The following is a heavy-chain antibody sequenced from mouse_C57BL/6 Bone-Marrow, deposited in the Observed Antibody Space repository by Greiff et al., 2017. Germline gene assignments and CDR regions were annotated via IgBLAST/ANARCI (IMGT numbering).Heavy chain of an antibody. CDR2: IYPGSGNT. J-gene: IGHJ1*03. V-gene: IGHV1-66*01. CDR1: GYSFTSYY. CDR3: ACLGEWYFDV. Sequence: QVQLQQSGPELVKPGASVKISCKASGYSFTSYYIHWVKQRPGQGLEWIGWIYPGSGNTKYNEKFQGKATLTADTSSSAAYMQLSSLTSEDAAVYYCACLGEWYFDVWGTGTTVTVSS.